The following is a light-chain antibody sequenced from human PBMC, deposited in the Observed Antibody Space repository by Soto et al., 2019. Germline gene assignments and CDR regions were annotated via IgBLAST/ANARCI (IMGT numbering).Light chain of an antibody. J-gene: IGLJ1*01. CDR2: EVV. V-gene: IGLV2-8*01. CDR1: KSDIGIYDF. Sequence: QSALTQPPSASGSPGQSVTISCTGSKSDIGIYDFVSWYQHHPGKAPRLIIYEVVQRPSGVPDRFSGSKSGNTASLTVSGLQAADEDDYVCKSYAGSNTDVVGTGTKLTVL. CDR3: KSYAGSNTDV.